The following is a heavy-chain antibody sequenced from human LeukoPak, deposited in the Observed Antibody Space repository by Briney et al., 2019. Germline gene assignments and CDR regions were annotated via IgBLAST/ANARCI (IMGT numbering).Heavy chain of an antibody. CDR3: ARRPWGGMDV. Sequence: PSETLSLTCTVSGGSMSSYYWNWIRQPPGKGLEWIGDINSGPTNYNPSLKSRVTISVDTSKNQFSLKLSSVTAVDTAVYYCARRPWGGMDVWGLGST. V-gene: IGHV4-59*01. D-gene: IGHD1-26*01. J-gene: IGHJ6*02. CDR1: GGSMSSYY. CDR2: INSGPT.